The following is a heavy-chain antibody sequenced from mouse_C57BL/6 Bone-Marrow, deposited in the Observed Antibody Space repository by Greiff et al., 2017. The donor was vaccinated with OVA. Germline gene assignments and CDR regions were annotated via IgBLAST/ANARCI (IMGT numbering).Heavy chain of an antibody. CDR2: IYPRSGNT. D-gene: IGHD2-10*02. CDR3: ARSLLVLFSY. V-gene: IGHV1-81*01. Sequence: QVQLQQSGAELARPGASVKLSCKASGYTFTSYGISWVKQRTGQGLEWIGDIYPRSGNTYYNEKFKGKATLTADKSSSTAYMGLRSLTSEDSAVYFCARSLLVLFSYCGQETLVTVSA. J-gene: IGHJ3*01. CDR1: GYTFTSYG.